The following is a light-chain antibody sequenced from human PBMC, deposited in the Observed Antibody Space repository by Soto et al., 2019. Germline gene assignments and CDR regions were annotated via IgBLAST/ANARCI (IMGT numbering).Light chain of an antibody. CDR2: GAS. V-gene: IGKV3-15*01. Sequence: EIVMTQSPATLSVSPCERATLSCRASQSVSSNLAWYQQKPGQAPRLLIYGASTRATGIPARFSGSGSGTEFTLTISSLQSEDFAVYYCQQYNNWPPMAFGQGTKVEIK. CDR1: QSVSSN. CDR3: QQYNNWPPMA. J-gene: IGKJ1*01.